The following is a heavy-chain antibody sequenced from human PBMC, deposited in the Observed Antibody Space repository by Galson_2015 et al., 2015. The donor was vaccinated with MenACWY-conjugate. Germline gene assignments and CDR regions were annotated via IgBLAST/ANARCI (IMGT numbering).Heavy chain of an antibody. Sequence: SETLSLTCTVSGGSISSYYWSWIRQPPGKGLEWIGYIYYSGSTNYNPSLKSRVTISVDTSKNQFPLKLSSVTAADTAVYYCARGTVVVVAARVSYYYYGMDVWGQGITVTVSS. J-gene: IGHJ6*02. CDR2: IYYSGST. D-gene: IGHD2-15*01. CDR3: ARGTVVVVAARVSYYYYGMDV. V-gene: IGHV4-59*08. CDR1: GGSISSYY.